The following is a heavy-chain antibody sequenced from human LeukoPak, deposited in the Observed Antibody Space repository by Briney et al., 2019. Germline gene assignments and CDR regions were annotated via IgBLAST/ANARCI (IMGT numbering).Heavy chain of an antibody. CDR1: GASISSHY. J-gene: IGHJ4*02. CDR3: ARGNGYHYY. CDR2: IHYSGIP. D-gene: IGHD5-24*01. Sequence: PSETPSLTCTVSGASISSHYWSWIRQPPGKGLEWIGYIHYSGIPNYNPALKSRVTISVDTPKNQFSLKLSSVTAADTAVYYCARGNGYHYYWGQGTLVTVSS. V-gene: IGHV4-59*11.